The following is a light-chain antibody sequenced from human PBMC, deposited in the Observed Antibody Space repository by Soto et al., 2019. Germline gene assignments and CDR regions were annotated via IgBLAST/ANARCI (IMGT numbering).Light chain of an antibody. CDR3: CSYAGSSTYV. CDR1: SSDVGSYNL. CDR2: EGS. Sequence: QSVLTQPASVSGSPGQSITISCTGTSSDVGSYNLVSCYQQHPGKAPKLMIYEGSKRPSGVSNRFSGSKSGNTASLTISGLQAEDESDYYCCSYAGSSTYVFGTGTKVTAL. J-gene: IGLJ1*01. V-gene: IGLV2-23*01.